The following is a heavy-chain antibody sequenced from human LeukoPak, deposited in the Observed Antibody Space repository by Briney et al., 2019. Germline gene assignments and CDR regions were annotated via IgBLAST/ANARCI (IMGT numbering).Heavy chain of an antibody. D-gene: IGHD4-17*01. V-gene: IGHV1-18*01. Sequence: ASVKVSCKASGYNFTSYGISWVRQAPGQGLEWMGRISAYNGNTKYAQKLQGRVTMTTDTSTSTAYMELRSLSSDDTAMYYCARGYGDYARTFVHWGQGTLVTVSS. J-gene: IGHJ4*02. CDR2: ISAYNGNT. CDR3: ARGYGDYARTFVH. CDR1: GYNFTSYG.